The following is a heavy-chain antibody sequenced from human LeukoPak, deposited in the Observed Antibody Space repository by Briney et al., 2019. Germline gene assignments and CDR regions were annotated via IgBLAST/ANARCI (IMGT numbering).Heavy chain of an antibody. CDR1: GGSISGDY. CDR3: ARQTGYFRY. V-gene: IGHV4-59*08. D-gene: IGHD3-10*01. J-gene: IGHJ1*01. Sequence: PSETLSLTCTVSGGSISGDYWSWIRQSPGKGLEWIGHIYYSGSTNYNPSLKSRVTISVDTSKNQFSLKLNSVTAADTAVYYCARQTGYFRYWGQGTLVAVSS. CDR2: IYYSGST.